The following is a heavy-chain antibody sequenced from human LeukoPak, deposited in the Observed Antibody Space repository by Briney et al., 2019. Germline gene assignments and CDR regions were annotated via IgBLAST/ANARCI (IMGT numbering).Heavy chain of an antibody. D-gene: IGHD2-2*01. CDR1: GFTFSSYA. J-gene: IGHJ3*02. CDR2: ISGSGGST. V-gene: IGHV3-23*01. CDR3: AKAALDRSSTSCYFAFDI. Sequence: GGSLRLSCAASGFTFSSYAMSWVRQAPGKGLEWVSAISGSGGSTYYADSVKGRFTISRDNSKNTLYLQMNSLRAEDTAVYYCAKAALDRSSTSCYFAFDIWGQGTMVTVSS.